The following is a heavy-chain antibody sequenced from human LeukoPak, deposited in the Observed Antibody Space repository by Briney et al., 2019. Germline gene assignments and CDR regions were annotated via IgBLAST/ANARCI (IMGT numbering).Heavy chain of an antibody. J-gene: IGHJ5*02. V-gene: IGHV3-23*01. CDR1: GCTFGSYA. CDR3: AKKYSTGLDP. D-gene: IGHD1-26*01. Sequence: PGGSLRLFCAASGCTFGSYAMSWVRQAPGTGLEWVSDINGSGGSTYYTDSVKGRFTISRDNSKNTLYLQMNSLRAEDTAIYYCAKKYSTGLDPWGQGTLVTVSS. CDR2: INGSGGST.